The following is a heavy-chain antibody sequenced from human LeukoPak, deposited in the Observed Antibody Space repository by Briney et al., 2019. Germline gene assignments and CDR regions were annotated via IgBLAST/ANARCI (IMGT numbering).Heavy chain of an antibody. CDR3: AKRVTAMGTDYYYYMDV. CDR2: ISGSGGST. D-gene: IGHD5-18*01. J-gene: IGHJ6*03. CDR1: GFTFRSYA. Sequence: GGSLRLSCAASGFTFRSYAMSWVRQAPGKGPEWVSTISGSGGSTYYADSVKGRFTISRDNSKNTLYLQMNSLRAEDTAVYYCAKRVTAMGTDYYYYMDVWGKGTTVTVSS. V-gene: IGHV3-23*01.